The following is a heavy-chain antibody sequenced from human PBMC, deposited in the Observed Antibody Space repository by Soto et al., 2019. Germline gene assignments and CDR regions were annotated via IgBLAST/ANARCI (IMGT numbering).Heavy chain of an antibody. Sequence: GGSLRLSCAASGFTVSSNYMSWVRQAPGKGLEWVSVIYSGGSTYYADSVKGRFTISRDNSKNTLYLQMNSLRAEDTAVYYCARAPAPGGIVVVPAAASGIDYWGQGTLVTVSS. V-gene: IGHV3-53*01. CDR3: ARAPAPGGIVVVPAAASGIDY. CDR1: GFTVSSNY. CDR2: IYSGGST. D-gene: IGHD2-2*01. J-gene: IGHJ4*02.